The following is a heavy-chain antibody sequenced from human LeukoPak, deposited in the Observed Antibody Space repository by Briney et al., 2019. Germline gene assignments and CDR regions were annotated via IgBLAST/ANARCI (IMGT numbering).Heavy chain of an antibody. V-gene: IGHV1-2*02. CDR1: GYTFTGYY. D-gene: IGHD5-18*01. CDR2: ISPETGGT. CDR3: ARAGGGYSSGWGAFDI. J-gene: IGHJ3*02. Sequence: ASVKVSCKASGYTFTGYYIHWVRQAPGQGPEWMGWISPETGGTSYAQMFQGRVTMTRDTSISTASMELGRLRSDDTAVYYCARAGGGYSSGWGAFDIWGRGTLVTVSS.